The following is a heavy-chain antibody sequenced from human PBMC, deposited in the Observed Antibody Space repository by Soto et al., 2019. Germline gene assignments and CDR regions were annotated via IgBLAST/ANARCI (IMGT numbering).Heavy chain of an antibody. CDR3: APRCNPGPHV. V-gene: IGHV3-15*07. CDR1: GFAFSNTW. Sequence: PGGSLRLSCAASGFAFSNTWMNWVRQTPGRGLEWVGRIKSKGDGGAIDYAAPVRGRFTISRDDSKATLYLQMDSLKVEDTAVYFCAPRCNPGPHVWGQGTLVTVSS. D-gene: IGHD1-1*01. J-gene: IGHJ4*02. CDR2: IKSKGDGGAI.